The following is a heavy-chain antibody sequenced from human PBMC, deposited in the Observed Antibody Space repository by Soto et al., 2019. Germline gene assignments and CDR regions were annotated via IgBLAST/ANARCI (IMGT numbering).Heavy chain of an antibody. CDR1: GYSFTDFY. CDR3: AKDPTRGVQLVVGDF. CDR2: INPNTGDT. V-gene: IGHV1-2*02. D-gene: IGHD3-10*01. J-gene: IGHJ4*02. Sequence: QVHLVQSGAEVKKPGASVKVSCKASGYSFTDFYMHWVRQAPGQGLEWLGWINPNTGDTDYAQIFQGRVSLTRDTSTSTAYMEMTRLTSDDTAVYYCAKDPTRGVQLVVGDFWGQGTLVTVSS.